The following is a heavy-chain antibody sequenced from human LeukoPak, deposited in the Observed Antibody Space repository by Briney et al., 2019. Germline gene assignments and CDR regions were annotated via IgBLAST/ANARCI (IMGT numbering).Heavy chain of an antibody. J-gene: IGHJ3*02. V-gene: IGHV3-23*01. Sequence: GGSLRLSCAASGFTFSSYAMHWVRQAPGKGLEWVSAISGSGGSTYYADSVKGRFTISRDNSKNTLYLQMNSLRAEDTAVYYCATDITMIVVVITSHAFDIWGQGTMVTVSS. CDR2: ISGSGGST. CDR3: ATDITMIVVVITSHAFDI. D-gene: IGHD3-22*01. CDR1: GFTFSSYA.